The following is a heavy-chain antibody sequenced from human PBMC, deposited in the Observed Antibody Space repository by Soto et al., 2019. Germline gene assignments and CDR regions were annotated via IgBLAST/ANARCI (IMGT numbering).Heavy chain of an antibody. Sequence: GGSLRLSCAASGFSFSTYAMSWVRQAPGEGLEWVSSISGSGGSTYYADSVKGRFTISRDNSKKTMYVQMNSLRAEDTAVYYCAKPRSYYDSSGYYAYYYFAMDVWGQGTTVTVSS. CDR1: GFSFSTYA. CDR3: AKPRSYYDSSGYYAYYYFAMDV. J-gene: IGHJ6*02. V-gene: IGHV3-23*01. CDR2: ISGSGGST. D-gene: IGHD3-22*01.